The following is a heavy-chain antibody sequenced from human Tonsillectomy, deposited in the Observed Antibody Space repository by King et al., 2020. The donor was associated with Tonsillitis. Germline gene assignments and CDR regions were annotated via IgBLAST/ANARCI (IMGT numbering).Heavy chain of an antibody. Sequence: QLQESGPGLVKPSETLSLACTVSGDSISSSTYYWGWIRQPPGKGLEWIGRIYYSGSTYYNPSLKSRVTISVDTSKNQFSPNLSCVTAADTAVYYCARLGGVRDSDYGGGFDYWGQGTLVTVSS. J-gene: IGHJ4*02. CDR3: ARLGGVRDSDYGGGFDY. V-gene: IGHV4-39*01. D-gene: IGHD4-17*01. CDR1: GDSISSSTYY. CDR2: IYYSGST.